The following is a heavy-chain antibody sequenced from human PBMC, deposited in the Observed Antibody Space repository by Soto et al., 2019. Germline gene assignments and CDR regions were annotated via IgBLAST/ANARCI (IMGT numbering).Heavy chain of an antibody. Sequence: EVQLVESGGGLVKPGGSLRLSCAASGFTFSSYSMNWVRQAPGKGLEWVSSISSSSSYIYYADSVNGRFTISRDNAKNSLYLQMNSLRAEDTAVYYCARGSGRAWYSSSWYVDYWGQGTLVTVSS. V-gene: IGHV3-21*01. CDR2: ISSSSSYI. D-gene: IGHD6-13*01. CDR1: GFTFSSYS. CDR3: ARGSGRAWYSSSWYVDY. J-gene: IGHJ4*02.